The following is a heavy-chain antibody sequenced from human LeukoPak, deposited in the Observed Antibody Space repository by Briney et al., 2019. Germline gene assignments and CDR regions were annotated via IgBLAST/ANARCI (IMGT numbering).Heavy chain of an antibody. CDR2: FSGSDENT. Sequence: GGSLRLSCAASGFTFSNSVVSWVRQAPGKGLEWVSSFSGSDENTHHADSVKGRFTISRDNSKNTLYLQMNSLRVEDTATYYCAKLKVFGSGSWDYWGQGSLVTVSS. CDR1: GFTFSNSV. J-gene: IGHJ4*02. V-gene: IGHV3-23*01. CDR3: AKLKVFGSGSWDY. D-gene: IGHD3-10*01.